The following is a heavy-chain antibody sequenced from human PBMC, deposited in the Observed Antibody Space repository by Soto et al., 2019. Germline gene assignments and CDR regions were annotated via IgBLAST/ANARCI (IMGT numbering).Heavy chain of an antibody. J-gene: IGHJ6*02. D-gene: IGHD3-22*01. CDR2: ISAYNGNT. CDR3: ARDQDDSSGYYYLYYYYYGMDV. V-gene: IGHV1-18*01. CDR1: GYTFTSYG. Sequence: ASVKVSCKASGYTFTSYGISWVRQAPGQGLEWMGWISAYNGNTNYAQKLQGRVTMTTDTSTSTAYMELRSLRSDDTAVYYCARDQDDSSGYYYLYYYYYGMDVWGQGSLVTVSS.